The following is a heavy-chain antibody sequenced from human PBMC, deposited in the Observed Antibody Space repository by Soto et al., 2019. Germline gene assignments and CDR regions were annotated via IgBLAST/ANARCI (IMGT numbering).Heavy chain of an antibody. CDR1: GGYISSGSYY. D-gene: IGHD3-22*01. J-gene: IGHJ4*02. CDR2: IYYSGST. V-gene: IGHV4-39*01. CDR3: ARHPVGIVVVDYDDS. Sequence: PSETLSLTCTVSGGYISSGSYYWGCIRQPPGKGLEWIGSIYYSGSTYYKPSLKSRVTISVDTSKNQFSLKLTSVTAADTAVYYCARHPVGIVVVDYDDSWGQGTLVTVSS.